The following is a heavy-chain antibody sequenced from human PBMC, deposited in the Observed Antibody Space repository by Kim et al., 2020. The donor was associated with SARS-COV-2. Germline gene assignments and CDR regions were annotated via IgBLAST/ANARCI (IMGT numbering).Heavy chain of an antibody. D-gene: IGHD3-3*01. CDR1: GGSFSGYY. J-gene: IGHJ4*02. CDR3: ARGLSRYYDFWSGYSGYYFDY. CDR2: INHSGST. Sequence: SETLSLTCAVYGGSFSGYYWSWIRQPPGKGLEWIGEINHSGSTNYNPSLKSRVTISVDTSKNQFSLKLSSVTAADTAVYYCARGLSRYYDFWSGYSGYYFDYWGQGTLVTVSS. V-gene: IGHV4-34*01.